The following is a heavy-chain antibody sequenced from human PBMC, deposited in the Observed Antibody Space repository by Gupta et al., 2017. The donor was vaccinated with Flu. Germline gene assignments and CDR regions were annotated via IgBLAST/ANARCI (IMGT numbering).Heavy chain of an antibody. V-gene: IGHV3-23*01. Sequence: EVQLLESGGGLVQRGGSLRLSCAASGFAFSTSAMNWVRQAPGRGLEWISGISGSGGSTFYPDSVKGRFTISRDNSKNTLYLQMNSLRAEDTALYYCAKVRTTVTTAFDCWGQGTLVTVSS. D-gene: IGHD4-17*01. J-gene: IGHJ4*02. CDR2: ISGSGGST. CDR1: GFAFSTSA. CDR3: AKVRTTVTTAFDC.